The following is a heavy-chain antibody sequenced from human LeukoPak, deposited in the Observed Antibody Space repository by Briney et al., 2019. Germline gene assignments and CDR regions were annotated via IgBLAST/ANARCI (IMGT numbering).Heavy chain of an antibody. J-gene: IGHJ4*02. CDR3: ARTQTPYSNHAHFDY. Sequence: GASVKVSCKASGGTFSSYAISWVRQAPGQGLEWMGGIIPIFGTANYAQKFQGRVTITADESTSTAYVELSSLRSEDTAVYYCARTQTPYSNHAHFDYWGQGTLVTVSS. CDR2: IIPIFGTA. V-gene: IGHV1-69*13. D-gene: IGHD1-14*01. CDR1: GGTFSSYA.